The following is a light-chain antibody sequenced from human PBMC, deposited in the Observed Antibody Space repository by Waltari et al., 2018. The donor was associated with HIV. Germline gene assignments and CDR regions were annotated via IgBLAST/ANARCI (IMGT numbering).Light chain of an antibody. J-gene: IGLJ2*01. CDR1: SLRSYY. Sequence: SSELTQDPAVSVALGQTVRITCQGDSLRSYYASWYQQKPGQAPVLVIYGKNNRPPGIPDRLAGSSSGNTAAVTITGAQAEDEADYYCNSRDSSGNPHVVFGGGTKLTVL. V-gene: IGLV3-19*01. CDR2: GKN. CDR3: NSRDSSGNPHVV.